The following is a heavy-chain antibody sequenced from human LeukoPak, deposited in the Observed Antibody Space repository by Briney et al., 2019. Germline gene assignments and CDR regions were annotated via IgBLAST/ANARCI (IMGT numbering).Heavy chain of an antibody. CDR2: RYYSGSA. Sequence: PSQTLSLTCNVSGVSVSDGRYYWTWIRQHPGKGLEWIGYRYYSGSAKYNPSLKSRLTISVDTSKNQFSLQLTSVTAADTATYYCATPYCSSISCLGVFSMWGQRTRVTVSS. CDR1: GVSVSDGRYY. J-gene: IGHJ3*02. CDR3: ATPYCSSISCLGVFSM. V-gene: IGHV4-31*03. D-gene: IGHD2-2*01.